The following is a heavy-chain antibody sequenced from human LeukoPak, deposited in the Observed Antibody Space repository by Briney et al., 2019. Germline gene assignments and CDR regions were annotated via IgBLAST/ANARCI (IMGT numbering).Heavy chain of an antibody. V-gene: IGHV4-59*08. Sequence: SETLSLTCTVSGGSISSYYWSWIRQPPGKGVELIVYIYYSGSTNYTPSLKSRVTISVDTSKNQFSLQLSSVTAADTAVYYCAVGGYYDILTGLLYYGMDVWGQGTTVTVSS. J-gene: IGHJ6*02. CDR3: AVGGYYDILTGLLYYGMDV. CDR2: IYYSGST. D-gene: IGHD3-9*01. CDR1: GGSISSYY.